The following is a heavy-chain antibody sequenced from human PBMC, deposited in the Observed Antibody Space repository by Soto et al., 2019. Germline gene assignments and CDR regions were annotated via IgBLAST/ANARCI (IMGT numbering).Heavy chain of an antibody. V-gene: IGHV4-39*07. J-gene: IGHJ6*02. Sequence: SETLSLTCTVSGGSISSSSYYWGWIRQPPGKGLEWIGSIYYSGSTYYNPSLKSRVTISVDTSKNQFSLKLSSVTAADTAVYYCARRRGFGELFGYYYYGMDVWGQGTTVTVSS. CDR2: IYYSGST. D-gene: IGHD3-10*01. CDR1: GGSISSSSYY. CDR3: ARRRGFGELFGYYYYGMDV.